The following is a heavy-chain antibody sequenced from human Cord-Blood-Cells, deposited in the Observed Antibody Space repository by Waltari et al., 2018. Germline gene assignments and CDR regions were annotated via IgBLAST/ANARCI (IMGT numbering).Heavy chain of an antibody. Sequence: QLQLQESGSGLVKPSQTLSLTCAVSGGSISSGGYSWRWIRQPPGKGLEWIGYIYHSGSTYYNPSRKSRVTISVDRPKSQFSRKLSSVTAADTAVYYCARVVISSSWFDYWGQGTLVTVSS. J-gene: IGHJ4*02. V-gene: IGHV4-30-2*01. D-gene: IGHD6-13*01. CDR1: GGSISSGGYS. CDR3: ARVVISSSWFDY. CDR2: IYHSGST.